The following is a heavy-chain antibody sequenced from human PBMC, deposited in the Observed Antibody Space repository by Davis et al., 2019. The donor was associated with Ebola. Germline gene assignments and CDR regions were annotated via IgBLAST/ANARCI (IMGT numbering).Heavy chain of an antibody. Sequence: GESLKISCQGSGYSFTSYWIGWVRQTPAKGLEWMGIIYPGDSDTRYSPSFEGQVTISVDRSISTAYLQWSSLKASDIAMYYCARQESLYGSSDYWGQGTLVTVSS. J-gene: IGHJ4*02. D-gene: IGHD2/OR15-2a*01. V-gene: IGHV5-51*01. CDR3: ARQESLYGSSDY. CDR1: GYSFTSYW. CDR2: IYPGDSDT.